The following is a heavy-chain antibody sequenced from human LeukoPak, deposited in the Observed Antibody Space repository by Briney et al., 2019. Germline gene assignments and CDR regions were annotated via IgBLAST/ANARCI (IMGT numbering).Heavy chain of an antibody. Sequence: GGSLRLSCAASGFTFSSYGMSWVRQAPGKGLEWVSAISGSGGSTYYADSVKGRFTISRDNSKNTLYLQMNSLRAEDTAVYYCAKGSIVGATRSSAFDYWGQGTLVTVSS. CDR3: AKGSIVGATRSSAFDY. J-gene: IGHJ4*02. V-gene: IGHV3-23*01. CDR1: GFTFSSYG. CDR2: ISGSGGST. D-gene: IGHD1-26*01.